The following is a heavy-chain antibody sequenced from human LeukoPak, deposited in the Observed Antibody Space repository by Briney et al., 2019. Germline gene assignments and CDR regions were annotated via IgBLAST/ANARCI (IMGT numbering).Heavy chain of an antibody. CDR2: IYNRDNT. CDR3: ARVLVGGTNWFDP. Sequence: GGSLRLSCAASGFTVSNNYMAWVRQAPGKGLEWVSVIYNRDNTNYADSVKGRFTISRDNSKNTLSLQMNGLRVEDTAVYYCARVLVGGTNWFDPWGQGTLVTVSS. CDR1: GFTVSNNY. V-gene: IGHV3-66*01. D-gene: IGHD1-26*01. J-gene: IGHJ5*02.